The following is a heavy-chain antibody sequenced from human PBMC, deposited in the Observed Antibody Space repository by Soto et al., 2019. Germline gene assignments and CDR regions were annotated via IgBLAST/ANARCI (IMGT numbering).Heavy chain of an antibody. CDR2: ISYSGST. CDR3: ARGHRAMEYYYYYGMDV. Sequence: LSLTCSVSGGSISSPYWSWIRQPPGKGLEWIGYISYSGSTTYSPSLKSRITLSVDTSKNQFSLRVSSVTAADTAVYYCARGHRAMEYYYYYGMDVWGQGTTVTVSS. V-gene: IGHV4-59*11. D-gene: IGHD5-18*01. J-gene: IGHJ6*02. CDR1: GGSISSPY.